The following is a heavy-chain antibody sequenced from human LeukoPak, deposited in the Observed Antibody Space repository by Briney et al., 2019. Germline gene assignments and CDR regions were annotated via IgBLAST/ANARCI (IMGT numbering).Heavy chain of an antibody. D-gene: IGHD2-2*01. V-gene: IGHV1-2*06. Sequence: GASVKVSCKASENTLTGYYMHWVRQAPGQGLEWMGRINPNGGDTNYAQKFQGRVIMASDTSISTAYMELSSLISDDTAVYYCVRVGFTTSWSNFDYWGQGTLVTVSS. J-gene: IGHJ4*02. CDR2: INPNGGDT. CDR3: VRVGFTTSWSNFDY. CDR1: ENTLTGYY.